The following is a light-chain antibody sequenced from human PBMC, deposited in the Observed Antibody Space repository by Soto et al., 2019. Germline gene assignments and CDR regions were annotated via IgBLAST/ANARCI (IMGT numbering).Light chain of an antibody. CDR1: QSVSSY. CDR2: DAS. CDR3: QQRNHLPPGT. Sequence: EIVLTQSPATLSLSPGERATLSCRASQSVSSYLAWYQQKPGQAPRLLIYDASNRATGIPARFSGSGSGTDFPLTISSLEPEDFAVYYCQQRNHLPPGTFRPGTKMDIK. J-gene: IGKJ3*01. V-gene: IGKV3-11*01.